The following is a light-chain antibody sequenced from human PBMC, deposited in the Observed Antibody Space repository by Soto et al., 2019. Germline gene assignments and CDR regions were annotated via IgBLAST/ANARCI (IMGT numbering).Light chain of an antibody. CDR2: GAS. CDR3: HQFNNWPPYT. CDR1: QSVSIN. J-gene: IGKJ2*01. V-gene: IGKV3-15*01. Sequence: VLTQSPATLSVSPGESATLSCRASQSVSINLAWYQQRPGQAPRLIIYGASTRATGTPARFSGSGSGTEFTLTITSLQSEDFAIYFCHQFNNWPPYTFGQGTKLEIK.